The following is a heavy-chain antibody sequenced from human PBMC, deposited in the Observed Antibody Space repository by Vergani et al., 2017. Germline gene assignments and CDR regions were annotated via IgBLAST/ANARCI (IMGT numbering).Heavy chain of an antibody. CDR1: GGSISSSNW. CDR2: IYHSGGT. J-gene: IGHJ3*02. CDR3: ARALSDYYDSSGPHAFDI. D-gene: IGHD3-22*01. V-gene: IGHV4-4*02. Sequence: QVQLQESGPGLVKPSGTLSLTCAVSGGSISSSNWWSWVRQPPGKGLEWIGEIYHSGGTNYNPSLKSRVTISVDKSKNQFSLKLSSVTAADTAVYYCARALSDYYDSSGPHAFDIWGQGTMVTVSS.